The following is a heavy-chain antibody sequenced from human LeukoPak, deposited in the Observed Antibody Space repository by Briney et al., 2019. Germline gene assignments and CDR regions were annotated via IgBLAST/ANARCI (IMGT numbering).Heavy chain of an antibody. V-gene: IGHV3-21*06. CDR1: GFTFSSYS. CDR3: ARERDTSMVALDS. Sequence: GGSLRLSCAASGFTFSSYSLNWVRQAPGKGLEWVSCITSNIYTYYAASVRGRFTISRDNSQNSVYLVMNSLRGEDTAVYYCARERDTSMVALDSWGQGTLVTVSS. CDR2: ITSNIYT. J-gene: IGHJ4*02. D-gene: IGHD5-18*01.